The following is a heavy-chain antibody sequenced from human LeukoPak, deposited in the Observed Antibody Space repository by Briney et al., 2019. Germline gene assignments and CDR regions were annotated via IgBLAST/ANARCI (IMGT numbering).Heavy chain of an antibody. Sequence: SGGSLRLSCAASGFTFSSYAMHWVRQAPGKGLEWVAVISYDGSNKYYADSVKGRFTISRDNSKNSLYLQMNSLRAEDTAVYYCAKALIGYCSSVSCYDFHYWGQGTLVTVSS. CDR2: ISYDGSNK. V-gene: IGHV3-30*04. J-gene: IGHJ4*02. CDR3: AKALIGYCSSVSCYDFHY. CDR1: GFTFSSYA. D-gene: IGHD2-2*01.